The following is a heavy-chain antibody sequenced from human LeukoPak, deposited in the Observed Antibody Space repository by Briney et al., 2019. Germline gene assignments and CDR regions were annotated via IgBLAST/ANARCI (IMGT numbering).Heavy chain of an antibody. CDR1: GFTFSSYE. CDR2: ISSSGSTI. V-gene: IGHV3-48*03. D-gene: IGHD6-13*01. CDR3: ARDEYSSSWYDPVYYYYGMDV. Sequence: GGSLRLSCAASGFTFSSYEMNWVRQAPGKGLEWVSYISSSGSTIYYADSVKGRFTISRDNAKNSLYLQMNSLRAEDTAVYYCARDEYSSSWYDPVYYYYGMDVWGQGTTVTVSS. J-gene: IGHJ6*02.